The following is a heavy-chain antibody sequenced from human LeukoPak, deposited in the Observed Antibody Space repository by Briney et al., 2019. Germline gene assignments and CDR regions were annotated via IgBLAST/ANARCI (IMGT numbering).Heavy chain of an antibody. CDR2: MNPNSGNT. V-gene: IGHV1-8*01. CDR1: GYTFTSYD. D-gene: IGHD3-10*01. J-gene: IGHJ4*02. CDR3: ARGPRTVVRGVTGDY. Sequence: ASVTVSCKASGYTFTSYDINWVRQATGQGLEWMGWMNPNSGNTGYAQKFQGRVTMTRNTSISTAYMELSSLRSEDTAVYYCARGPRTVVRGVTGDYWGQGTLVTVSS.